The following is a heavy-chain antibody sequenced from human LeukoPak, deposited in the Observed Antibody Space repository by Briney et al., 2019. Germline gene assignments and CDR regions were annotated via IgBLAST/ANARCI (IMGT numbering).Heavy chain of an antibody. D-gene: IGHD3-22*01. CDR1: GYTFTTYG. CDR3: AGDRGNYDSSDPLDY. Sequence: GASVKVSCKTSGYTFTTYGISWVRQAPGQGLEWMGWISAYNGNTNYAQKLQGRVTMTTDASTSTAYKELRSLRSDDTAVYYCAGDRGNYDSSDPLDYWGQGTLVTVSS. V-gene: IGHV1-18*01. J-gene: IGHJ4*02. CDR2: ISAYNGNT.